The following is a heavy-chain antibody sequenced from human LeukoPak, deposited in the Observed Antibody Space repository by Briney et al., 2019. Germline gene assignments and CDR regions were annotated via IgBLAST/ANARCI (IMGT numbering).Heavy chain of an antibody. CDR3: ARGPHTVASWASFDF. Sequence: ASVKVSCKASGYTFTSYGISWVRQAPGQGLEWMGWISAYNGNTNYAQKLQGRVTMTTDTSTSTAYMELSSLRSEDTAVYYCARGPHTVASWASFDFWGQGTLVTVSS. CDR1: GYTFTSYG. CDR2: ISAYNGNT. V-gene: IGHV1-18*01. J-gene: IGHJ4*02. D-gene: IGHD5-12*01.